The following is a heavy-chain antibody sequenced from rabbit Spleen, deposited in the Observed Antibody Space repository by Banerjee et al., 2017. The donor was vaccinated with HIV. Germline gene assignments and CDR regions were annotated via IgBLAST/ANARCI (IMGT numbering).Heavy chain of an antibody. CDR2: INAVTGKP. CDR1: GFSFSNKVV. CDR3: VRDQAGDADHGPYYLNL. D-gene: IGHD6-1*01. V-gene: IGHV1S45*01. J-gene: IGHJ4*01. Sequence: QEQVLESGGGLVKPEGSLKLSCTASGFSFSNKVVMCWVRQAPGKGLEWIACINAVTGKPVYASWAKGRFTISSHNAQNTLYLQLSSLTAADTATYFCVRDQAGDADHGPYYLNLWGPGTLVTVS.